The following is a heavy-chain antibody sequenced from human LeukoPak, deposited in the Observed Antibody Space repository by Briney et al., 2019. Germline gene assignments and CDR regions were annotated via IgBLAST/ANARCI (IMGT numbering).Heavy chain of an antibody. Sequence: ASVKVSCKASGYTFTGYYMHWVRQAPGQGLEWRGWINPNSGGTDYAQKFQGRVTMTRDTSIRTAYMELSRLRSDDTPVYYCASATRLGYCSGGSCYSHYYYYMDVWGRGTTVTVSS. J-gene: IGHJ6*03. CDR3: ASATRLGYCSGGSCYSHYYYYMDV. D-gene: IGHD2-15*01. CDR2: INPNSGGT. CDR1: GYTFTGYY. V-gene: IGHV1-2*02.